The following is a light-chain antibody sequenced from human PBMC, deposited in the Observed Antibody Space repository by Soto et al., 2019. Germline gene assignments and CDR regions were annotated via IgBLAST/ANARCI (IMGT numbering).Light chain of an antibody. CDR2: AAS. CDR1: QGISNY. J-gene: IGKJ4*01. Sequence: IWRTQYPCLLSASAGDRGTSTVRGIQGISNYLAWYQQKPGKVPNLLIYAASTLQSGVPSRFSGSGSGTDFSLTTSSLQPEDVATYYCQKYNSAPLTFGGGTKVDNK. V-gene: IGKV1-27*01. CDR3: QKYNSAPLT.